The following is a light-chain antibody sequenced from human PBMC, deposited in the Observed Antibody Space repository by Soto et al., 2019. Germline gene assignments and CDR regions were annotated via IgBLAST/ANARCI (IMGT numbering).Light chain of an antibody. V-gene: IGKV3-15*01. CDR1: QYIGSA. CDR2: DAS. Sequence: EVVLTQSPSTLSVSPGDRATLSCRASQYIGSAVAWYHQRSGQAPRLLIFDASIRVPTTPARFSGSVSGTEFTITISSLESEEFAVYFCQQYGDRPRTFGQGTKVEIK. CDR3: QQYGDRPRT. J-gene: IGKJ1*01.